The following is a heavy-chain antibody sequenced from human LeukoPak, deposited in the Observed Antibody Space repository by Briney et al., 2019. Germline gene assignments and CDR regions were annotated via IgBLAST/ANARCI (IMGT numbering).Heavy chain of an antibody. J-gene: IGHJ4*02. CDR1: GFTFSDYY. Sequence: PGGSLRLSCAASGFTFSDYYMSWIRQAPGKGLEWLSYISGSGGTIYYADSVKGRFTISRDNAKNSLYLQLNSLRAEDTAVYYCARGWGCLHFGGNFWGQGALVTVSS. CDR3: ARGWGCLHFGGNF. V-gene: IGHV3-11*01. CDR2: ISGSGGTI. D-gene: IGHD3-16*01.